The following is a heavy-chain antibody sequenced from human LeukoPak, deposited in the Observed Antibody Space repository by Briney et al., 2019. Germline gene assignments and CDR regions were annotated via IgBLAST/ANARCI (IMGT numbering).Heavy chain of an antibody. Sequence: SVKVSCKASGGTFSSYAISWVRQAPGQGLEWMGRIIPILGIANYAQKFQGRVTITADKSTSTAYMELSSLRSEDTAVYYCARAGDILTGYTYYYGMDIWGQGTTVTVSS. D-gene: IGHD3-9*01. CDR1: GGTFSSYA. CDR2: IIPILGIA. V-gene: IGHV1-69*04. CDR3: ARAGDILTGYTYYYGMDI. J-gene: IGHJ6*02.